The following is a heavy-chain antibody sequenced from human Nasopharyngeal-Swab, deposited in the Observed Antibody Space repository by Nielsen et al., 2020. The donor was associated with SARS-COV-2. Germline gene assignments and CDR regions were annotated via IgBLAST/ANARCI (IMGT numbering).Heavy chain of an antibody. D-gene: IGHD2-21*02. Sequence: ASVKVSCKASGYTFTSYDINWVRQATGQGLEWMGWMNPNSGNTGYAQKFQGRVTMTRNTSISTAYTELSSLRSEDTAVYYCARGLISHCGGDCYSGWFDPWGQGTLVTVSS. J-gene: IGHJ5*02. CDR3: ARGLISHCGGDCYSGWFDP. V-gene: IGHV1-8*01. CDR2: MNPNSGNT. CDR1: GYTFTSYD.